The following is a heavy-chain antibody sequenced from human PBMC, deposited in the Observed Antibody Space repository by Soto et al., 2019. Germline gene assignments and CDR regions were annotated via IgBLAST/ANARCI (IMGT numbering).Heavy chain of an antibody. CDR1: GGSTSSRTSY. CDR3: AKRVGAGVDC. D-gene: IGHD1-26*01. Sequence: QVQLQESGPGLVKPSQTLSLTCTVSGGSTSSRTSYWSWIRQHPGKGLEWIGYIYYGVPSFYNPSLKSQVTIARVTSDNHYSQTTTSGNAGDPTVYFGAKRVGAGVDCWGQGKLVNVAS. V-gene: IGHV4-31*06. J-gene: IGHJ4*02. CDR2: IYYGVPS.